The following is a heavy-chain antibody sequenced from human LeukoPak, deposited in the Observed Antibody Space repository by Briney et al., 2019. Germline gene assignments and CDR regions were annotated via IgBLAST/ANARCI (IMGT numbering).Heavy chain of an antibody. CDR2: INPKSGDT. CDR3: ARQDTGQVDY. CDR1: GYTFSDYY. V-gene: IGHV1-2*02. Sequence: ASVKVSCKASGYTFSDYYMHWVRQAPGQGLGWMGWINPKSGDTNYSQKFQARVTMTRDTSITTTYIELSRLSSDDTAVYYCARQDTGQVDYWGQGTLVTVSS. J-gene: IGHJ4*02. D-gene: IGHD2-8*02.